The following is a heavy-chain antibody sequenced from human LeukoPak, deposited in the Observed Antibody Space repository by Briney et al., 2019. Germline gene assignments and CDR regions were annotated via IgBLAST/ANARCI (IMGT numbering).Heavy chain of an antibody. J-gene: IGHJ4*02. CDR3: ARGAHYDYVWGSYRYFDY. CDR1: GGSISSYY. CDR2: IYYSGST. D-gene: IGHD3-16*02. Sequence: SETLSLTCTVSGGSISSYYWSWIRQPPGKGLEWIGYIYYSGSTNYNPFLKSRVTISVDTSKNQFSLKLSSVTAADTAVYYCARGAHYDYVWGSYRYFDYWGQGTLVTVSS. V-gene: IGHV4-59*01.